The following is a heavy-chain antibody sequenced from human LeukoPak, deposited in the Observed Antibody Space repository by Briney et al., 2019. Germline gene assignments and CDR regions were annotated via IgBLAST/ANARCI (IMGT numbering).Heavy chain of an antibody. CDR2: IKQDGSEK. V-gene: IGHV3-7*01. CDR1: GFTFSSYW. CDR3: ARIFGCSGGSCRMNYFDY. J-gene: IGHJ4*02. D-gene: IGHD2-15*01. Sequence: PGGSLRLSCAASGFTFSSYWMSWVRQAPGKGLEWVANIKQDGSEKYYVDSVKGRFTISRDNAKNSLYLQMNSLRAEDTAVYYCARIFGCSGGSCRMNYFDYWGQGTLVTVSS.